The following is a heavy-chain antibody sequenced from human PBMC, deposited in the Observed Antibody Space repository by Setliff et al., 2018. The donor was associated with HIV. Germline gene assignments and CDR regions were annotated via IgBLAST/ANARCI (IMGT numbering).Heavy chain of an antibody. CDR3: ARAASYYNSSGYWAPPKYFDY. D-gene: IGHD3-22*01. CDR1: GDSISSDSYY. V-gene: IGHV4-61*10. J-gene: IGHJ4*02. CDR2: IYYSGST. Sequence: PSETLSLTCTVSGDSISSDSYYWSWIRQPAGKGLAWIGHIYYSGSTYYNPSLKSRVTISVDTSKNHFSLKLSSVTAADTAVYYCARAASYYNSSGYWAPPKYFDYWGQGTLVTVSS.